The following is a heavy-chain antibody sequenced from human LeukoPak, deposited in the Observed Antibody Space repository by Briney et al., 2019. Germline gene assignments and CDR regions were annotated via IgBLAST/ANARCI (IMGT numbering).Heavy chain of an antibody. V-gene: IGHV3-7*01. Sequence: PGGSLRLSCAASGFTFGSYWMSWVRQAPGKGLEWVANIKQDGSEKYYVDSVKGRFTISRDNAKNSLYLQMNSLRAEDTAVYYCARHPEVFDYWGQGTLVTVSS. CDR1: GFTFGSYW. CDR2: IKQDGSEK. J-gene: IGHJ4*02. CDR3: ARHPEVFDY.